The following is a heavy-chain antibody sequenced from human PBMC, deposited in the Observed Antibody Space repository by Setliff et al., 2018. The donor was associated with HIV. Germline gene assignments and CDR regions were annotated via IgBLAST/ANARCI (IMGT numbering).Heavy chain of an antibody. V-gene: IGHV3-23*01. D-gene: IGHD4-17*01. CDR2: ISHSGETT. CDR3: AKALYGHSSAVGPDF. J-gene: IGHJ4*02. Sequence: PGGSLRLSCAASGFTFSTFAMSWVRQAPGKGLEWVSTISHSGETTYFADSVKGRFTISRDNSKNTLYLHMSSLKVDDTAIYFCAKALYGHSSAVGPDFWGQGTLVTVSS. CDR1: GFTFSTFA.